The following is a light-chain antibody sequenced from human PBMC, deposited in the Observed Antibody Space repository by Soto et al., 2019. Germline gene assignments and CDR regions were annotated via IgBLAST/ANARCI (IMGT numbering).Light chain of an antibody. CDR2: DVS. J-gene: IGLJ1*01. CDR3: SSFTTSTSYV. V-gene: IGLV2-14*03. Sequence: QSALTQPASVSGSPGQSITISCTGTSSHVGAYDYVSWYQQHPGEVPKLMIFDVSDRPSGVSNRFSGSKSGNTASLTISGLQAEDEADYYCSSFTTSTSYVFGTGTKVTVL. CDR1: SSHVGAYDY.